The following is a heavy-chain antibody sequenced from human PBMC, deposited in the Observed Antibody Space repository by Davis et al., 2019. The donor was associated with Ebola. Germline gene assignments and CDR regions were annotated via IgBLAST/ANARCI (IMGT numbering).Heavy chain of an antibody. Sequence: SETLSLTCTVSGGSISSGGYYWSWIRQHPGKGLEWIGYIYYSGSTYYNPSLKSRVTISVDTSKNQFSLKLRSVTAADTAVYYCARAAKWIQLWSNWYFDLWGRGTLVTVSS. D-gene: IGHD5-18*01. V-gene: IGHV4-31*03. J-gene: IGHJ2*01. CDR3: ARAAKWIQLWSNWYFDL. CDR1: GGSISSGGYY. CDR2: IYYSGST.